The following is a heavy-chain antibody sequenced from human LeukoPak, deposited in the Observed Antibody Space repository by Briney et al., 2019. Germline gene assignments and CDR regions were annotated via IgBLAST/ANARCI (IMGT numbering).Heavy chain of an antibody. J-gene: IGHJ4*02. D-gene: IGHD2-2*01. Sequence: ASVKVSCKASGYTFIDFYIHWVRQAPGQGLEWMGWINPNSGAIKYSQKFQGRVSMTRDTSITTVYMDLSSLRSDDTAVYYCARVKKLMPEFEFWGQGTLVIVSS. CDR2: INPNSGAI. V-gene: IGHV1-2*02. CDR3: ARVKKLMPEFEF. CDR1: GYTFIDFY.